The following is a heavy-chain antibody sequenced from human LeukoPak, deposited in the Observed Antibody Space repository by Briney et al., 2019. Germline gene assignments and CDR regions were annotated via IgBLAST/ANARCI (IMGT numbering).Heavy chain of an antibody. CDR1: GYTFTGYY. CDR3: ARDVPIWELRLGFDY. D-gene: IGHD1-26*01. CDR2: INPNSGGT. V-gene: IGHV1-2*06. Sequence: GASVKVSCKASGYTFTGYYMHWVRQAPGQGLEWMGRINPNSGGTNYAQKFQGRVTMTRDTSISTAYMELSRLRSDDTAVYYCARDVPIWELRLGFDYWGQGTLVTVSS. J-gene: IGHJ4*02.